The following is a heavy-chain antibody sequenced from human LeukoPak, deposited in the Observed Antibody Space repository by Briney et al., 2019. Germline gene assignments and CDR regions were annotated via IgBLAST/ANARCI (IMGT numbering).Heavy chain of an antibody. J-gene: IGHJ4*02. Sequence: PGGSLRLSCAASGFIFSSYSMNWVRQAPGKGLEWVSSISSSSSYIYYADSVKGRVTISRDNAKNSLYLQMNSLRAEDTAVYYCAREGGFDVFDYWCQGTLVTVSS. CDR1: GFIFSSYS. V-gene: IGHV3-21*01. CDR3: AREGGFDVFDY. D-gene: IGHD5-12*01. CDR2: ISSSSSYI.